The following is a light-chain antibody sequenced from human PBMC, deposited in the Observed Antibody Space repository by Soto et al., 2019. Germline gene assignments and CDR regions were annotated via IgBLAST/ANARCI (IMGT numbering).Light chain of an antibody. V-gene: IGKV3-11*01. Sequence: LAHSPTTVSVSPGRRATLSCRASQSVSSNLAWYQQKPGQAPRLLIHDASNRATGIPARFSGSGSGTDFTLTIRSLEPEDFAVYYCQQRSKWPITFGQGTRLEIK. CDR3: QQRSKWPIT. CDR1: QSVSSN. J-gene: IGKJ5*01. CDR2: DAS.